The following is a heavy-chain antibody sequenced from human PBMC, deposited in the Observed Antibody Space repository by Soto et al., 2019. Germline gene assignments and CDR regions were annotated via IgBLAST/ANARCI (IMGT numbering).Heavy chain of an antibody. J-gene: IGHJ6*03. CDR3: ARDGGIAARLSVGYYYYYMDV. CDR2: ISAYNGNT. CDR1: GYTFTSYG. Sequence: ASVKVSCKASGYTFTSYGISWVRQAPGQGLEWMGWISAYNGNTNYAQKLQGRVTMTTDTSTSTAYMELRSLRSDDTAVYYCARDGGIAARLSVGYYYYYMDVWGKGTTVTVSS. V-gene: IGHV1-18*01. D-gene: IGHD6-6*01.